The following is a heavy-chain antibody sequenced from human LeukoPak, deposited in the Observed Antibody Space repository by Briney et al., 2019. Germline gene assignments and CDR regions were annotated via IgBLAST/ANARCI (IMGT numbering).Heavy chain of an antibody. CDR3: AKDPVPYSSSWYVGDY. J-gene: IGHJ4*02. CDR2: ISGSGGST. V-gene: IGHV3-23*01. D-gene: IGHD6-13*01. Sequence: GGSLRLSCAASGFTFSSYAMSWVRQAPGKGLEWVSAISGSGGSTYYADSVKGRFTISRDNSKNTLYLQMNSLRAEDTAVYYCAKDPVPYSSSWYVGDYWAQGTLVTVSS. CDR1: GFTFSSYA.